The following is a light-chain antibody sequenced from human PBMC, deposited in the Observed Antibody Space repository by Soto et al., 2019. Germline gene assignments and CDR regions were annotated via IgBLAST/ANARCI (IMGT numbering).Light chain of an antibody. CDR3: QQYNIYPLT. J-gene: IGKJ4*01. CDR1: QDINSY. Sequence: DVQMTQSPSSLSASVGDRVTITFRASQDINSYLAWYQQKPGNAPKSLIYAASSLQTGVPSRFSGSESGTDFTLPLNNLQPEDSATYYCQQYNIYPLTFGGGTKVEIK. V-gene: IGKV1D-16*01. CDR2: AAS.